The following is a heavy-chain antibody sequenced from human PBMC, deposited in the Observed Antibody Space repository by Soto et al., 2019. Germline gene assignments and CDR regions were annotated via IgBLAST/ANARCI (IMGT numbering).Heavy chain of an antibody. V-gene: IGHV1-69*06. CDR2: IIPIFGTA. CDR3: ARAWFGELSGYYYYGMDV. D-gene: IGHD3-10*01. Sequence: SVKVSCKASGGTFSSYAISWVRQAPGQGLEWMGGIIPIFGTANYAQKFQGRVTITADKSTSTAYMELSSLRSEDTAVYYCARAWFGELSGYYYYGMDVWGQGTTVTVSS. CDR1: GGTFSSYA. J-gene: IGHJ6*02.